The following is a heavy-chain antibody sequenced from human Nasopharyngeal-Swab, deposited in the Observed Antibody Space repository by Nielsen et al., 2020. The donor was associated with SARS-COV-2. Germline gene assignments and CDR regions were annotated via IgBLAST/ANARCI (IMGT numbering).Heavy chain of an antibody. CDR1: GGSISSYY. J-gene: IGHJ6*02. V-gene: IGHV4-59*01. D-gene: IGHD2-15*01. CDR3: ASLLRSYRSGGSCYPNGMDV. CDR2: IYYSGST. Sequence: SETLSLTCTVSGGSISSYYWSWIRQPPGKGLEWIGYIYYSGSTNYNPSLKSRVTISVDTSKNQFSLKLSSVTAADTAVYYCASLLRSYRSGGSCYPNGMDVWGQGTTVTVSS.